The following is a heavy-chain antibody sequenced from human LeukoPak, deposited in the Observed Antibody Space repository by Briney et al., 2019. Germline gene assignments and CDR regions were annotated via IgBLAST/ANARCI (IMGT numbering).Heavy chain of an antibody. CDR1: GGSFSGYY. J-gene: IGHJ4*02. Sequence: SETLSLTCAVYGGSFSGYYWSWIRQPPGKGLEWIGEINHSGSTNYNPSLKSRVTMSVDTSKNQFSLKLSSVTAADTAVYYCAGTKHIVVVTFDYWGQGTLVTVSS. D-gene: IGHD2-21*02. CDR2: INHSGST. V-gene: IGHV4-34*01. CDR3: AGTKHIVVVTFDY.